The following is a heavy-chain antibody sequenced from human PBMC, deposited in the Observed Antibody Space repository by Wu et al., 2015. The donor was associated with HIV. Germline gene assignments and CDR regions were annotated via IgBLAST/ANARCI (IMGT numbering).Heavy chain of an antibody. CDR2: INPNDGGT. D-gene: IGHD4-17*01. CDR1: GYNFRGYY. J-gene: IGHJ5*02. V-gene: IGHV1-2*06. CDR3: ARDRRIYGDNVGVISWFDP. Sequence: QVQLVQSGAEVKKPGASLKVPCKASGYNFRGYYIHWVRQAPGQGLEWMGRINPNDGGTHYTQKFQGRVTMTRDTSISTAFMELNRLKSDDTAVYYCARDRRIYGDNVGVISWFDPWGQGTLVTVSS.